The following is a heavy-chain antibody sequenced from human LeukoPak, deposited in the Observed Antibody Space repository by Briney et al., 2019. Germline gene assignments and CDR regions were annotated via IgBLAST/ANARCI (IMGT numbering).Heavy chain of an antibody. V-gene: IGHV4-34*01. D-gene: IGHD2-2*01. CDR1: GGSFSGYY. Sequence: PSETLSLTCAVYGGSFSGYYWSWIRQPPGKGLEWIGEINHSGSTNYNPSLKSRVTISVDTSKNQFSLKLSSVTAADTAVYYCARVRPSYQLLDYWGQGTLVTVSS. J-gene: IGHJ4*02. CDR2: INHSGST. CDR3: ARVRPSYQLLDY.